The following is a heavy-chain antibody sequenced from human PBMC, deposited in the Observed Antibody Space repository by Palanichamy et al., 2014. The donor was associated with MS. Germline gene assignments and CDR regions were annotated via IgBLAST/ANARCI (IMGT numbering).Heavy chain of an antibody. Sequence: EVQLVESGGGLIXPGGSLRLSCAASGFTFSSSCMHWVRQTPGKGLVWVTRINSDGSRTTYADSVKGRFTISRDNAKNTLYLQMNSLRAEDTSVYYCARSSGSSSPVDYWGQGTLVTVSS. D-gene: IGHD6-19*01. CDR2: INSDGSRT. CDR3: ARSSGSSSPVDY. V-gene: IGHV3-74*01. CDR1: GFTFSSSC. J-gene: IGHJ4*02.